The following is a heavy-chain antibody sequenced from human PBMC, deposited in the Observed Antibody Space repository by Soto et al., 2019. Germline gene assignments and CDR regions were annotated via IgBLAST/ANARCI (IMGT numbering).Heavy chain of an antibody. CDR1: GGSVSSCSYY. J-gene: IGHJ6*02. V-gene: IGHV4-61*01. Sequence: SETLSLTCTVSGGSVSSCSYYWSWIRQPPGKGLEWIGYIYYSGSTNYNPSLKSRVTISVDTSKNQFSLKLSSVTAADTAVYYCARDSKVRFLEWLSDRGGMDVWGQGTTVSVSS. CDR2: IYYSGST. D-gene: IGHD3-3*01. CDR3: ARDSKVRFLEWLSDRGGMDV.